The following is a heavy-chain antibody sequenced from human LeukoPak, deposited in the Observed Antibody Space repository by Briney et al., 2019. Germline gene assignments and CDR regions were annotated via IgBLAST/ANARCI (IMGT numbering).Heavy chain of an antibody. Sequence: PRGSLRLSCAASGFTFDDYAMHWVRQAPGKGLEWVSLISGDGGSTYYADSVKGRFTISRDNSKNSLYLQMNSLRTEDTALYYCATDIRDYYYMDVWGKGTTVIVSS. CDR2: ISGDGGST. CDR3: ATDIRDYYYMDV. CDR1: GFTFDDYA. J-gene: IGHJ6*03. V-gene: IGHV3-43*02.